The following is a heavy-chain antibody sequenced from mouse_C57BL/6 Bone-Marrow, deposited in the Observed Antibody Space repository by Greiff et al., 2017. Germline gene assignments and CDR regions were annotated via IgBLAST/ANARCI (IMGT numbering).Heavy chain of an antibody. V-gene: IGHV5-12*01. D-gene: IGHD2-3*01. J-gene: IGHJ3*01. CDR3: ARPDDGYRPFAY. CDR2: ISNGGGST. Sequence: EVKLVESGGGLVQPGGSLKLSCAASGFTFSDYYMYWVRQTPEKRLEWVAYISNGGGSTYYPDTVKGRFTISRDNAKNTLYLQMSRLKSEDTAMYYCARPDDGYRPFAYWGQGTLVTVSA. CDR1: GFTFSDYY.